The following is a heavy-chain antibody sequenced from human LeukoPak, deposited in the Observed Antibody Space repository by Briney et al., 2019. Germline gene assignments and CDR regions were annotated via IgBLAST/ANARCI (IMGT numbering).Heavy chain of an antibody. D-gene: IGHD6-13*01. CDR1: GGSFSGYY. V-gene: IGHV4-34*01. J-gene: IGHJ4*02. Sequence: SETLSLTCAVYGGSFSGYYWSWIRQPPGKGLEWIGEINHSGSTNYNPSLKSRVTISVDTSKNQFSLKLSSVTAANTAVYYCARVYSSSWLGIYYFDYWGQGTLVTVSS. CDR3: ARVYSSSWLGIYYFDY. CDR2: INHSGST.